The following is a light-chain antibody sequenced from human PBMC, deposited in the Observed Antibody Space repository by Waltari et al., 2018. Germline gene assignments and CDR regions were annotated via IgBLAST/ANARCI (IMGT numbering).Light chain of an antibody. CDR2: AAS. CDR1: QGIGNE. Sequence: AIHMTQSPSSLSASVGDRVTITCRATQGIGNELGWYQQRPGRAPKVLIYAASSLQSGVPSRFSGSGSGTEFTLTINSLQPDDFATYSCQQYYSYFTFGGGAKVEIK. V-gene: IGKV1-6*01. J-gene: IGKJ4*01. CDR3: QQYYSYFT.